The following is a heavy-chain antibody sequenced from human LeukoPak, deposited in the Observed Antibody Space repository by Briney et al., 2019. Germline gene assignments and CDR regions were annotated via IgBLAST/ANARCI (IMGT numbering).Heavy chain of an antibody. CDR1: GYTFTGYY. D-gene: IGHD3-22*01. Sequence: ASVKVSCKASGYTFTGYYMHWVRQAPGQGLEWMGWINPNSGGTNYAQKFQGRVTMTRDTSISTAYMELSRLRSDDTAVYYCARRLFAGGYPFFDYWGQGTLVTVSS. CDR3: ARRLFAGGYPFFDY. V-gene: IGHV1-2*02. CDR2: INPNSGGT. J-gene: IGHJ4*02.